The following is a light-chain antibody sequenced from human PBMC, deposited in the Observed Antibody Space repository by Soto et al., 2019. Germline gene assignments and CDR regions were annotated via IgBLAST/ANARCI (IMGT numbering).Light chain of an antibody. CDR2: GAS. V-gene: IGKV3-15*01. CDR1: QSVSSN. Sequence: EIVMTQSPASLSVSPGERATLSCRASQSVSSNLAWYQQKPGQAPRLLIYGASTGATGVPARFSGSGSGTDFTLTISSLQPDDFATYYCQQYDGYSRTFGQGTKV. CDR3: QQYDGYSRT. J-gene: IGKJ1*01.